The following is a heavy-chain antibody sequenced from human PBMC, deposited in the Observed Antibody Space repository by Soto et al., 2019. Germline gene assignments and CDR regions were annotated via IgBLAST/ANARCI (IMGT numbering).Heavy chain of an antibody. D-gene: IGHD1-26*01. V-gene: IGHV1-69*13. CDR1: GGTFSSYA. CDR3: ASEISGSYYYGMDV. J-gene: IGHJ6*02. Sequence: ASVKVSCKASGGTFSSYAISWVRQAPGQGLEWMGGIIPIFGTANYAQKFQGRVTITADESTSTAYMELSSLRSEDTAVYYCASEISGSYYYGMDVWGQGTTVTVSS. CDR2: IIPIFGTA.